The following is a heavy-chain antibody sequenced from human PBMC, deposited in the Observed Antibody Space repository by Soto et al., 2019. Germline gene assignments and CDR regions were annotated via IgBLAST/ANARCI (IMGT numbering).Heavy chain of an antibody. CDR3: AKDDRTASRIDY. V-gene: IGHV3-23*01. Sequence: EVQLLESGGGLVQPGGSLRLSCATSGLSFSLYSMGWVRQAPGKGLEWVSAISGSGRNIHYADSVKGRFTISRDNSKNTLSLQMNSLRAEDTALYYFAKDDRTASRIDYWGQGTLVTVSS. CDR2: ISGSGRNI. J-gene: IGHJ4*02. D-gene: IGHD2-21*02. CDR1: GLSFSLYS.